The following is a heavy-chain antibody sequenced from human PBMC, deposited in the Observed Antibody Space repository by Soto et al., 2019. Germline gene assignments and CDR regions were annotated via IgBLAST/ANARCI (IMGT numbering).Heavy chain of an antibody. J-gene: IGHJ5*02. CDR2: IYYSGTT. Sequence: SETLSRTCTVSGGYLSSGGYYWSWIRQHPGKGLEWIGYIYYSGTTYYNPSLKSRVTISVDTSKNQFSLKLSSVSAADTALYYCARCSLVVVPAPGFDPWGRGTLVTVSS. V-gene: IGHV4-31*03. CDR1: GGYLSSGGYY. D-gene: IGHD2-2*01. CDR3: ARCSLVVVPAPGFDP.